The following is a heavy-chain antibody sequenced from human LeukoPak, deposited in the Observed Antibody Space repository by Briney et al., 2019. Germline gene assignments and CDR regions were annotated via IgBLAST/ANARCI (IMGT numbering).Heavy chain of an antibody. CDR1: GGSISSGGYS. CDR2: IYHSGST. D-gene: IGHD2-2*01. J-gene: IGHJ4*02. V-gene: IGHV4-30-2*01. CDR3: ARGGYCSSTSCYFDY. Sequence: SETLSLTCAVSGGSISSGGYSWGWIRQPPGKGLEWIGYIYHSGSTYYNPSLKSRVTISVDRSKNQFSLKLSSVTAADTAVYYCARGGYCSSTSCYFDYWGQGTLVTVSS.